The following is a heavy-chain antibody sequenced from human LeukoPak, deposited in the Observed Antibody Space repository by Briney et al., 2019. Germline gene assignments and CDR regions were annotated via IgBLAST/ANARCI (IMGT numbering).Heavy chain of an antibody. J-gene: IGHJ6*03. D-gene: IGHD3-10*01. CDR3: ARKRGSGAYYYYYYCMDV. CDR2: INHSGST. CDR1: GFTVSSNY. V-gene: IGHV4-34*01. Sequence: GSLRLSCAASGFTVSSNYMSWVRQPPGKGLEWIGEINHSGSTNYNPSLKSRVTISVDTSKNQFSLKLSSVTAADTAVYYCARKRGSGAYYYYYYCMDVWGKGTTVTVS.